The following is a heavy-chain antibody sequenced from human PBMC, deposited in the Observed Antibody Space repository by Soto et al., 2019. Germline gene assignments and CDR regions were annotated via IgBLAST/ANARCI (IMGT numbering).Heavy chain of an antibody. Sequence: GGSLRLSCAASGFTFDDYAMHWVRQAPGKGLEWVSGISWNSGSIGYADSVKGRFTIFRDNAKNSLYLQMNSLRAEDTALYYCAKDSGYDSKTHWGQGTLVTVSS. CDR3: AKDSGYDSKTH. J-gene: IGHJ4*02. CDR1: GFTFDDYA. D-gene: IGHD5-12*01. V-gene: IGHV3-9*01. CDR2: ISWNSGSI.